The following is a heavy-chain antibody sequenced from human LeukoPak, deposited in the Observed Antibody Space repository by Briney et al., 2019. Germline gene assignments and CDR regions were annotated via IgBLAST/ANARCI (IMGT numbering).Heavy chain of an antibody. Sequence: ASVKVSCKASGYKFTSYYMHWVRQAPGQGLEWMGIINPSGGRTSYAQKFQGRVTMTRDTSTSTVYMEVSSLRSEDTAVYYCARDGPGPGDFWSGYSDYWGQGTLVTVSS. CDR3: ARDGPGPGDFWSGYSDY. D-gene: IGHD3-3*01. J-gene: IGHJ4*02. CDR1: GYKFTSYY. V-gene: IGHV1-46*01. CDR2: INPSGGRT.